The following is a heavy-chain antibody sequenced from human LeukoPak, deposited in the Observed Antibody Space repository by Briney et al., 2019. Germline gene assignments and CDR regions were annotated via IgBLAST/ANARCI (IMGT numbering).Heavy chain of an antibody. D-gene: IGHD3-22*01. Sequence: GASVKVSCKASGCTFSSYAISWVRQAPGQELEWMGGIIPIFGTANYAQKFQGRVTITADGSTSTAYMELSSLRSEDTAVYYCARGKRVYYDSSGLPGTGAFDIWGQGTMVTVSS. CDR3: ARGKRVYYDSSGLPGTGAFDI. CDR2: IIPIFGTA. J-gene: IGHJ3*02. CDR1: GCTFSSYA. V-gene: IGHV1-69*13.